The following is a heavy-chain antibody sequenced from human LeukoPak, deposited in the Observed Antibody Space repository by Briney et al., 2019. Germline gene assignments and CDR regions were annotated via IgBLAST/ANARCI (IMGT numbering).Heavy chain of an antibody. J-gene: IGHJ4*02. CDR3: ALRGTVRVY. D-gene: IGHD1-1*01. CDR2: IKQDGSEK. CDR1: GFTCSSYW. V-gene: IGHV3-7*03. Sequence: GGSLRLSCAASGFTCSSYWMSWVRQAPGKGLEWVANIKQDGSEKYYVDSVKGRFTISRDNAKNSLYLQMNSLRAEDTAVYYCALRGTVRVYWGQGTLVTVSS.